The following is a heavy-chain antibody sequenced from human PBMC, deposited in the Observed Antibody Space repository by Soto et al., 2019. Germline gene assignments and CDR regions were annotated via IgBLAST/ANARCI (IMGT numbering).Heavy chain of an antibody. CDR3: ARSIGSGGVVGGFDY. J-gene: IGHJ4*02. Sequence: QVQLVQSGAEVQKPGSAVKVSCKASGGTFTKYAMNWVRQAPGQGPEWMGGIIPIFDTLRYAQRFQGRVTITVDKSTNTAYMDLSSLTFEDTAMYYCARSIGSGGVVGGFDYWGQGTLVTVSS. D-gene: IGHD3-16*02. V-gene: IGHV1-69*06. CDR1: GGTFTKYA. CDR2: IIPIFDTL.